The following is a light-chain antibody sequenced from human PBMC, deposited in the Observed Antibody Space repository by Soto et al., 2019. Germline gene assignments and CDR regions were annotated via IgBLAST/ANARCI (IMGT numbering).Light chain of an antibody. CDR1: QTVTSY. V-gene: IGKV3-20*01. J-gene: IGKJ1*01. CDR2: GAS. CDR3: QQYGYSPRT. Sequence: EIVLTQSPGTLSLSPGETATLSCRASQTVTSYFAWYQQKPGQAPRLLIYGASSRATGIPDRFSGSGSGTDFTLTISGLEPEDFALYYCQQYGYSPRTFGQGTKVEIK.